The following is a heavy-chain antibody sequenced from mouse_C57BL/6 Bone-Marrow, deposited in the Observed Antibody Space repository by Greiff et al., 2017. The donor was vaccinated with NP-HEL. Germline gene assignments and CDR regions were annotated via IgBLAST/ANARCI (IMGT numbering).Heavy chain of an antibody. J-gene: IGHJ2*01. CDR3: NNTVDYFDY. V-gene: IGHV14-4*01. CDR1: GFNIKDDY. CDR2: IDPENGDT. D-gene: IGHD1-1*01. Sequence: VQLQQSGAELVRPGASVKLSCTASGFNIKDDYMHWVKQRPEQGLEWIGWIDPENGDTEYASKFQGQATITADTSSNTAYLQHSSLTSEDTAVYYCNNTVDYFDYWGQGTTLTVSS.